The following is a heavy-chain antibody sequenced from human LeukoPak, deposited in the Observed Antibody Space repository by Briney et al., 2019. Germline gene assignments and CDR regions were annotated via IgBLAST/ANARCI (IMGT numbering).Heavy chain of an antibody. V-gene: IGHV4-38-2*02. CDR3: ARELRWQQFSSGQNWFDP. CDR2: LYHTGST. J-gene: IGHJ5*02. Sequence: SENLSLTCTVSGYCISSGYYWGWIRQPPGKGLEWIGSLYHTGSTYYNPSLKSRVTISVDTSKNQFSLKLSSVTAADTAVYYCARELRWQQFSSGQNWFDPWGQGTLVTVSS. CDR1: GYCISSGYY. D-gene: IGHD5-24*01.